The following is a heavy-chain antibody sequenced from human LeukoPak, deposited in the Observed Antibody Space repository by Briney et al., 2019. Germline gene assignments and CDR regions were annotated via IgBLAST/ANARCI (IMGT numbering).Heavy chain of an antibody. V-gene: IGHV4-59*01. Sequence: NSSETLSLTCTVSGGSISSYYWSWIRQPPGKGLEWIGYIYHSGNTNYNPSLKSRVTISVDTSKSQLSLKLNSVTAADTAVYYCARDRNYYDSSGYYFANWGQGTLVTVSS. CDR2: IYHSGNT. CDR3: ARDRNYYDSSGYYFAN. D-gene: IGHD3-22*01. J-gene: IGHJ4*02. CDR1: GGSISSYY.